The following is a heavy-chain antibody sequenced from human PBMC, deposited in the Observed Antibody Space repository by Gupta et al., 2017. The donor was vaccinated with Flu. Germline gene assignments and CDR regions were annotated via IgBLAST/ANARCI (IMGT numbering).Heavy chain of an antibody. D-gene: IGHD5-18*01. CDR1: GVSINTSTW. Sequence: QMQLKESGPGLVKPSGTLSLTCAVSGVSINTSTWWAWVRQSPEKGLEWIGEIYHTGSTNYNPSLKSRVTISVDKSKNHSSLHLSSVTAADTAVYYCTNRGYSYGSYAGPGFDPWGQGTLVTVSS. CDR2: IYHTGST. J-gene: IGHJ5*02. V-gene: IGHV4-4*02. CDR3: TNRGYSYGSYAGPGFDP.